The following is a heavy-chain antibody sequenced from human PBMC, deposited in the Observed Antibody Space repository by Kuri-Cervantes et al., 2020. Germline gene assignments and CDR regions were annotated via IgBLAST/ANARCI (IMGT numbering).Heavy chain of an antibody. J-gene: IGHJ4*02. CDR1: GFTFSSYA. V-gene: IGHV3-23*01. CDR2: ISGSGGST. CDR3: TRGWSCSSPSCSGRKY. Sequence: GGSLRLSCAASGFTFSSYAMSWVRQAPGKGLEWVAAISGSGGSTYYADSVKGRFTISRDNAKSSLYLQMNSLRAEDTAVYYCTRGWSCSSPSCSGRKYWGQGTLVTVSS. D-gene: IGHD2-2*01.